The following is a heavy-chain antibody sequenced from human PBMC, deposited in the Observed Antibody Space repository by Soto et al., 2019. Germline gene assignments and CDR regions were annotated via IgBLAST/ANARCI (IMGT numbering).Heavy chain of an antibody. D-gene: IGHD3-22*01. CDR3: ARYYYDSSGYYPL. CDR1: GCTFISYG. Sequence: GGSLILSWAAAGCTFISYGMHWISQTPGKGLEWVAVIWSDGSNKYYADSVKGRFTISRDNSKNTLYLQMNSLRAEDTAVYYCARYYYDSSGYYPLWGQGTLVTVSS. V-gene: IGHV3-33*01. CDR2: IWSDGSNK. J-gene: IGHJ4*02.